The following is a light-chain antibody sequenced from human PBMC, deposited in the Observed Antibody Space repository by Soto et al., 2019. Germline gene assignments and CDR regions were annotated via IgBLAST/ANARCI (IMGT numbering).Light chain of an antibody. CDR2: GAS. J-gene: IGKJ1*01. V-gene: IGKV3-15*01. Sequence: EIVMTQSPATLSVSPGEKPTLSCRASQSVSANLAWYQQKPGQPPRLLIYGASTRATGIPARFSGSGSGTEFTLTISSLQSEDFAVYCCQQYNNWPQTFGQGTKVEIK. CDR1: QSVSAN. CDR3: QQYNNWPQT.